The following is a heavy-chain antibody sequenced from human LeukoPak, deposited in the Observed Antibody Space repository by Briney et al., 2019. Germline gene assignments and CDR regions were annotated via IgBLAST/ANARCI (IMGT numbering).Heavy chain of an antibody. Sequence: PGGSLRLSCAASGFTFDDYAMHWVRQAPGKGLEWVSGISWNSGSIGYADSVKGRFTISGDNAKYSLYLQMNSLRAEDTALYYCAKDFGSSGKYNWFDPWGQGTLVTVSS. J-gene: IGHJ5*02. V-gene: IGHV3-9*01. CDR3: AKDFGSSGKYNWFDP. CDR1: GFTFDDYA. D-gene: IGHD6-19*01. CDR2: ISWNSGSI.